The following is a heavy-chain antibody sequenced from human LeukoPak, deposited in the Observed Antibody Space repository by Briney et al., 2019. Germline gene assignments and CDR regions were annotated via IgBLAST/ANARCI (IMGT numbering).Heavy chain of an antibody. CDR2: ISSYNGNT. V-gene: IGHV1-18*01. Sequence: GSVKVSCKASGYTFTNYGISWVRQAPGQGLEWMGWISSYNGNTNYAQKLQGTVTTTTDTSTSTSYMELRSLRSDATAVYYCAIDGCELHDSFDIWGQGTMVTLSS. CDR1: GYTFTNYG. CDR3: AIDGCELHDSFDI. D-gene: IGHD1-26*01. J-gene: IGHJ3*02.